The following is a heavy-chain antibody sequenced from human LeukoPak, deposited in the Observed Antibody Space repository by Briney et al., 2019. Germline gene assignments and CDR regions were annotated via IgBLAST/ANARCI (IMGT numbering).Heavy chain of an antibody. V-gene: IGHV1-69*04. D-gene: IGHD2-2*01. CDR1: GYTFTSYD. J-gene: IGHJ4*02. CDR3: ASPLGYCSSTSCPEDY. Sequence: SVKVSCKASGYTFTSYDINWVRQATGQGLEWMGRIIPILGIANYAQKFQGRVTITADKSTSTAYMELSSLRSEDTAVYYCASPLGYCSSTSCPEDYWGQGTLVTVSS. CDR2: IIPILGIA.